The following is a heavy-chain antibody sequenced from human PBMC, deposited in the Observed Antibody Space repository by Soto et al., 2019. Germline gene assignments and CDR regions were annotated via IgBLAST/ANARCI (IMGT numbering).Heavy chain of an antibody. Sequence: SETLSLTCAVSGDSVSSSFWWTWVRQPPGKGLEWIGEIYHTETTSYAPSLKSRVTISLDKSMNQFSLRFNSVTPADTAVYYCARYDFGTFDNWGQGIRVTVSS. D-gene: IGHD4-17*01. CDR3: ARYDFGTFDN. J-gene: IGHJ4*02. CDR1: GDSVSSSFW. V-gene: IGHV4-4*02. CDR2: IYHTETT.